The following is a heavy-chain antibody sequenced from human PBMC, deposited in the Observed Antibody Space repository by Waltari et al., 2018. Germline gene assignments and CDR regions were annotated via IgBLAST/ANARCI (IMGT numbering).Heavy chain of an antibody. CDR3: VRNGLGYCTSSTCYKNDD. D-gene: IGHD2-15*01. CDR2: VYHGGDT. V-gene: IGHV4-38-2*02. CDR1: GYLINTGYY. J-gene: IGHJ4*02. Sequence: QVQLQESGPGLVRPSETVSLTCTVSGYLINTGYYWGWVRQTPGKGLHWIATVYHGGDTYYNPSLESRVTISLDTSKNQFFLKLTSVTAEDTAIYYCVRNGLGYCTSSTCYKNDDWGQGTLVTVSS.